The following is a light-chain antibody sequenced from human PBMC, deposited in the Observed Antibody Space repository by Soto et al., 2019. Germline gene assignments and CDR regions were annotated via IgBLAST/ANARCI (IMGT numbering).Light chain of an antibody. V-gene: IGLV2-8*01. CDR1: SSDVGVYNY. J-gene: IGLJ1*01. Sequence: QSVLTQPPSASGSPGQSVTISCTGTSSDVGVYNYVSWYQQHPGKAPKLMIYEVNKRPSGVPDRFSGSKSGNTASLTVSGLQAEDEADYYCSSSYAGSNNYVFGTGTKLTVL. CDR2: EVN. CDR3: SSYAGSNNYV.